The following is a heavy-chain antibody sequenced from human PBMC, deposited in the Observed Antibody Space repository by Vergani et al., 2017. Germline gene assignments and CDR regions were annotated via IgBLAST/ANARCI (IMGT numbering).Heavy chain of an antibody. V-gene: IGHV1-8*01. CDR1: GYTFTSYD. D-gene: IGHD3-3*01. CDR2: MNPNSGNT. Sequence: QVQLVQSGAEVKKPGASVKVSCKASGYTFTSYDINWVRQATGQGLEWMGWMNPNSGNTGYAQKFQGRVTMTRNTSISTAYMELSSLRSEDKAVYYCARGTDYDLWSGLVWFDPWGQGTLVTVSS. CDR3: ARGTDYDLWSGLVWFDP. J-gene: IGHJ5*02.